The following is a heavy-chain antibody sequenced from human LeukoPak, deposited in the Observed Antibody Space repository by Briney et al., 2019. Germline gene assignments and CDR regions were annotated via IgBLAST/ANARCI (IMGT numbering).Heavy chain of an antibody. Sequence: SETLSLTCTVSGGSISSSSYYWGWIRQPPGKGLEWIGSIYYSGSTYYNPSLKSRVTISVDTSKNQFSLKLSSVTAADTAVYYCARHSLRYFDWLLFDYWGQGTLDTVSS. CDR3: ARHSLRYFDWLLFDY. D-gene: IGHD3-9*01. V-gene: IGHV4-39*01. J-gene: IGHJ4*02. CDR1: GGSISSSSYY. CDR2: IYYSGST.